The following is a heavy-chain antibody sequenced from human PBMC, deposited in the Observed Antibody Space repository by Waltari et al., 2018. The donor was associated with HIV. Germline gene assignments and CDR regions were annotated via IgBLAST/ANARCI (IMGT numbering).Heavy chain of an antibody. V-gene: IGHV4-34*01. J-gene: IGHJ6*02. D-gene: IGHD2-2*02. CDR1: GGSFSGYY. Sequence: QVQLQQWGAGLLKPSETLSLTCAVYGGSFSGYYWSWIRQPPGKGLGWMGEINHRGSTNYNPSLKSRVIISVDPSMNQFSLKLSSGTAADTAVYYCARARYCSSTRCYTKGRRNSFYYYALDVWGQGTTVTVSS. CDR3: ARARYCSSTRCYTKGRRNSFYYYALDV. CDR2: INHRGST.